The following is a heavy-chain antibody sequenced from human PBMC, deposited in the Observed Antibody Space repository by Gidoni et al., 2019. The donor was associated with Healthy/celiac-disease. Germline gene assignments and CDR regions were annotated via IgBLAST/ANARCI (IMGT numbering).Heavy chain of an antibody. CDR1: GGSISSSGYY. V-gene: IGHV4-39*01. Sequence: QLQLQESGPGLVKPSETLSLTCTVSGGSISSSGYYWGWIRQPPGKGLEWIGSIYYSGSTYYNPSLKSRVTISVDTSKNQFSLKLSSVTAADTAVYYCARPGQWLVRSTGHDGFEIWGQGTMVTVSS. J-gene: IGHJ3*02. D-gene: IGHD6-19*01. CDR2: IYYSGST. CDR3: ARPGQWLVRSTGHDGFEI.